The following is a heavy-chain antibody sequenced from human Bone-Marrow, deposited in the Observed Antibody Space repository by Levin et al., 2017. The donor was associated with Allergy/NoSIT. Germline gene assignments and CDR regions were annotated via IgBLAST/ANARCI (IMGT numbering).Heavy chain of an antibody. D-gene: IGHD5-12*01. Sequence: SETLSLTCAVSGGSISSGGYSWSWIRQPPGKGLEWIGYIYHSGSTYYNPSLKSRVTISVDRSKNQFSLKLSSVTAADTAVYYCARIVATIEAFDIWGQGTMVTVSS. CDR2: IYHSGST. J-gene: IGHJ3*02. CDR3: ARIVATIEAFDI. V-gene: IGHV4-30-2*01. CDR1: GGSISSGGYS.